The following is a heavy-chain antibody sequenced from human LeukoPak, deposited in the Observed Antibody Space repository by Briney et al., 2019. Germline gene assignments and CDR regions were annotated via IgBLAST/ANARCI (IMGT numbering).Heavy chain of an antibody. D-gene: IGHD4-11*01. CDR1: GGSISSYY. Sequence: SETLSLTCTVSGGSISSYYWSWIRQPAGKGLEWIGRIYTSGSTNYNPSLKSRVTMSVDTSKNQFSLKLSSVTAADTAVYYCARTRLHPYYYYYGMDVWGQGTTVTVSS. J-gene: IGHJ6*02. CDR3: ARTRLHPYYYYYGMDV. V-gene: IGHV4-4*07. CDR2: IYTSGST.